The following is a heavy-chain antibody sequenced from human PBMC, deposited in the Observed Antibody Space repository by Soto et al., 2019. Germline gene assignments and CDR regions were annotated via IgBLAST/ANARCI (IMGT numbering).Heavy chain of an antibody. V-gene: IGHV1-18*01. CDR2: ISAYNGNI. Sequence: PGQVLEWMGWISAYNGNINYAQKLQGRVTMTTDTSTSTAYMELRSLRSDDTAVYYCARDSVATTEYFDYWGQGTLVTVSS. CDR3: ARDSVATTEYFDY. D-gene: IGHD5-12*01. J-gene: IGHJ4*02.